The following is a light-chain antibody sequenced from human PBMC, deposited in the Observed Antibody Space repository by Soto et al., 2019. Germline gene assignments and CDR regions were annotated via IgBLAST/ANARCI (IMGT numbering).Light chain of an antibody. CDR2: DAS. CDR1: QGISSK. V-gene: IGKV3-15*01. Sequence: EIVMTQSPATLSVSPGERGTLSCRASQGISSKLAWFQQKPGQSPRLLIYDASTRATGIPARFSGSGSGTEFTLTISSLQSEDFAVYYCQQRSDWQTFGQGTRLEIK. CDR3: QQRSDWQT. J-gene: IGKJ5*01.